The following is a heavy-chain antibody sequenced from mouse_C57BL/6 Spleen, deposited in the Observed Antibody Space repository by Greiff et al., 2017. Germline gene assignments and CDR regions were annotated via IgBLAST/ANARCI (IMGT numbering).Heavy chain of an antibody. J-gene: IGHJ4*01. Sequence: VQRVESGPGLVQPSQSLSITCTVSGFSLTSYGVHWVRQSPGKGLEWLGVIWRGGSTDYNAAFMSRLSITKDNSKSQVFFKMNSLQADDTAIYYCAKFDYDEDAMDYWGQGTSVTVSS. D-gene: IGHD2-4*01. CDR1: GFSLTSYG. CDR2: IWRGGST. CDR3: AKFDYDEDAMDY. V-gene: IGHV2-5*01.